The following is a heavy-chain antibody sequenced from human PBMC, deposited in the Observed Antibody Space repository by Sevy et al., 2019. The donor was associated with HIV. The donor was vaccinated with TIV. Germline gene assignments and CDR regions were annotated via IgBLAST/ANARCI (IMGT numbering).Heavy chain of an antibody. CDR3: ARLYGSGAFFTFDY. D-gene: IGHD3-10*01. CDR2: VYSSGST. CDR1: GGSISSYH. J-gene: IGHJ4*02. Sequence: SETLSLTCAVSGGSISSYHWSWIRQPPEKGLEWIGHVYSSGSTNYNPSLKSRVTISLDTSKTQFSLKLTSVTAADTAVYYCARLYGSGAFFTFDYWGQGILVTVSS. V-gene: IGHV4-59*01.